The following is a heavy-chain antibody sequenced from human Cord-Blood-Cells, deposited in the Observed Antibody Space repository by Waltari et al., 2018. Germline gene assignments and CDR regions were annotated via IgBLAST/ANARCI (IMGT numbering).Heavy chain of an antibody. Sequence: QVTLRESGPALVKPTQTLTLTCTFSGFSLSTSGMCVSWIRQPPGEALEWPALIDWDDDKYYSTALKSMLTISMGTSKDQVVLRITNMDPVDTATYYCARIVRYSSSYYYYGMDVWGQGTTVTVSS. D-gene: IGHD6-6*01. CDR1: GFSLSTSGMC. CDR2: IDWDDDK. V-gene: IGHV2-70*01. J-gene: IGHJ6*02. CDR3: ARIVRYSSSYYYYGMDV.